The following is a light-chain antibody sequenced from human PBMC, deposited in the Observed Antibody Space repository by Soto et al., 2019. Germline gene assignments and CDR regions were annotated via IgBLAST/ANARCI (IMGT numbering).Light chain of an antibody. CDR1: QTFGRW. CDR3: QQYNGYWT. Sequence: DIQMTQSPSTLSASVGDRVTITCRASQTFGRWLAWFQQKPGKAPKLLIYDASSLQTGVPSRFSGSGSGTEFTLTISSLQPDDFATYYCQQYNGYWTFGQGTKVDIK. V-gene: IGKV1-5*01. CDR2: DAS. J-gene: IGKJ1*01.